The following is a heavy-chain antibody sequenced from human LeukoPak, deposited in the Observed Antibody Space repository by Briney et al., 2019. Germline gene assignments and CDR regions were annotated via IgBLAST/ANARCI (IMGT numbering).Heavy chain of an antibody. CDR1: GGSISSGDYY. D-gene: IGHD1-7*01. CDR3: ARDPRGELGPRFDY. J-gene: IGHJ4*02. CDR2: IYYSGST. V-gene: IGHV4-30-4*08. Sequence: SETLSLTCTVSGGSISSGDYYWSWIRQPPGKGLEWIGYIYYSGSTYYNPSLKSRVTISVDTSKNQFSLKLSSVTAADTAVYYCARDPRGELGPRFDYWGQGTLVTVSS.